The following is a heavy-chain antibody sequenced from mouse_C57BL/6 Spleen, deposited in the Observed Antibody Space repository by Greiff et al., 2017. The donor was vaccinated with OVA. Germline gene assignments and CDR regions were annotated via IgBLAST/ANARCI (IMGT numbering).Heavy chain of an antibody. CDR1: GYTFTSYW. V-gene: IGHV1-69*01. J-gene: IGHJ2*01. CDR3: ARWNGNYVDY. CDR2: IDPSDSYT. Sequence: QVQLQQPGAELVMPGASVKLSCKASGYTFTSYWMHWVKQRPGQGLEWIGEIDPSDSYTNYNQKFKGKSTLTVDKSSSTAYMQLSSLTSEDSAVYYCARWNGNYVDYWGQGTTLTVSS. D-gene: IGHD2-1*01.